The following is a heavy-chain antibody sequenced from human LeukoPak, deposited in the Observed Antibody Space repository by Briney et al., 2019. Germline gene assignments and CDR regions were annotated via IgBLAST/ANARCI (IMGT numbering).Heavy chain of an antibody. CDR1: GFTFSSYA. V-gene: IGHV3-30*04. CDR2: ISYDGSNK. CDR3: ARAPNYGGYPSYFDY. D-gene: IGHD4-17*01. Sequence: QPGGSLRLSCAASGFTFSSYAMHWVRQAPGKGLEWVAVISYDGSNKYYADSVKGRFTISRDNSKNTLYLQMNSLRAEDTAVYYCARAPNYGGYPSYFDYWGQGTLVTVSS. J-gene: IGHJ4*02.